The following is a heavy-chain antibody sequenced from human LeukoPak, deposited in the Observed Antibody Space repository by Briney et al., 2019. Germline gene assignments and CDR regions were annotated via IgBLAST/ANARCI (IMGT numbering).Heavy chain of an antibody. Sequence: PSETLSLTCTVSGGSISSYYWSWIRQPPGKGLEWIGYIYYSGSTNYNPSPKSRVTISVDTSKNQFSLKLSSVTAADTAVYYCASTTYYYDSSGYYYRETFDYWGQGTLVTVSS. D-gene: IGHD3-22*01. CDR2: IYYSGST. CDR3: ASTTYYYDSSGYYYRETFDY. V-gene: IGHV4-59*01. J-gene: IGHJ4*02. CDR1: GGSISSYY.